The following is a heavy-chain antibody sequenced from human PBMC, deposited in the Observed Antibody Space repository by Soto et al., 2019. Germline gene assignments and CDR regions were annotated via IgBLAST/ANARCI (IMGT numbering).Heavy chain of an antibody. J-gene: IGHJ4*02. V-gene: IGHV1-69*04. D-gene: IGHD1-26*01. Sequence: SVKVSCKASGGTFSSYTISWVRQAPGQGLEWMGRIIPILGIANYAQKFQGRVTITADKSTSTAYMELSSLRSEDTAVYYCARDPSGSYYSDYWGQGTLVTVSS. CDR1: GGTFSSYT. CDR2: IIPILGIA. CDR3: ARDPSGSYYSDY.